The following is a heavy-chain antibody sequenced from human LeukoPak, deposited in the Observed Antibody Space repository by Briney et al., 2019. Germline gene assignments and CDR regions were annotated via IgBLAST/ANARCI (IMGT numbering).Heavy chain of an antibody. Sequence: PGGSLRLSCAASGFTFSSYTMSWVRRAPGKGLEWVSSLTASGGRTYYADSVKGRFTISRDNSKNTLYLQMNSLRAEDTAVYYCAKDIGWPGYCSGGSCSTDYWGQGTLVTVSS. CDR2: LTASGGRT. CDR3: AKDIGWPGYCSGGSCSTDY. V-gene: IGHV3-23*01. D-gene: IGHD2-15*01. CDR1: GFTFSSYT. J-gene: IGHJ4*02.